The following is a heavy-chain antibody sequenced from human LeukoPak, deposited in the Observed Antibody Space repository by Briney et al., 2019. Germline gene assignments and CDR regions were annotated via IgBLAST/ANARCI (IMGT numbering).Heavy chain of an antibody. Sequence: SQTLSLTCTVSGGSISSGGYYWTRIRQYPGKGLEWIGYIYYSGTTYYNPSLQSRVTISGDTSKNQFSLKLSSVTAADTAVYYCARTAGWSYGFDYWGQGTLVTVSS. CDR3: ARTAGWSYGFDY. CDR1: GGSISSGGYY. D-gene: IGHD5-18*01. V-gene: IGHV4-31*03. J-gene: IGHJ4*02. CDR2: IYYSGTT.